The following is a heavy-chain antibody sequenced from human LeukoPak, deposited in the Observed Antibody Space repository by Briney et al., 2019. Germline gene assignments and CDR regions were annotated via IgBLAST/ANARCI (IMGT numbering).Heavy chain of an antibody. Sequence: GGSLRLSCAASGLTFSSHAMSWVRQAPGKGLEWVSAISASGGSTYYADSVKGRFTVSRDKSKNTLYLQMTSLRAEDTAVYYCAKEGSSGWYSFFDYWGPGTLVTVSS. CDR1: GLTFSSHA. V-gene: IGHV3-23*01. D-gene: IGHD6-19*01. CDR3: AKEGSSGWYSFFDY. CDR2: ISASGGST. J-gene: IGHJ4*02.